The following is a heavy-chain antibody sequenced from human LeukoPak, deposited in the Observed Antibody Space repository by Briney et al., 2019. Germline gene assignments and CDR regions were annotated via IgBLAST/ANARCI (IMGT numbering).Heavy chain of an antibody. D-gene: IGHD1-26*01. CDR3: ARGWELHD. CDR1: GYTFTSFY. Sequence: ASVKVSCKASGYTFTSFYMHWVRQAPGQGLEWMGRINPSAGSTFYAQKFQGRVTMTRDMSTSTVHMELSSLRSEDTAVYYCARGWELHDWGQGTLVTVSS. CDR2: INPSAGST. V-gene: IGHV1-46*01. J-gene: IGHJ4*02.